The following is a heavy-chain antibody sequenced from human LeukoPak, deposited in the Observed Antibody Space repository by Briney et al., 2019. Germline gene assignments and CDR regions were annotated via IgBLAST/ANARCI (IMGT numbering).Heavy chain of an antibody. CDR1: GGSISSSSYY. CDR2: IYYSGST. D-gene: IGHD6-6*01. V-gene: IGHV4-39*01. CDR3: ARQVGSGVAARGRLPKIFDY. Sequence: PETLSLTCTVSGGSISSSSYYWGWIRQPPGKGLEWIGSIYYSGSTYYNPSLKSRVTISVDTSKNQFSLKLSSVTAADTAVYYCARQVGSGVAARGRLPKIFDYWGQGTLVTVSS. J-gene: IGHJ4*02.